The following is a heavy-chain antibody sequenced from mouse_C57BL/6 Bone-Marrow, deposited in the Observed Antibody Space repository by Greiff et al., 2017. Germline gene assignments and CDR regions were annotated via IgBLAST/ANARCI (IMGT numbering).Heavy chain of an antibody. Sequence: QVQLQQPGPGLVQPSPSLSITCTVSGFSLTSYGVHWVRQSPGKGLEWLGVIWSGGSTDYNAAFISRLSISKDNSKSQVFFKMNSLQADDTAIYYCASRIWFAYWGQGTLVTVSA. J-gene: IGHJ3*01. CDR1: GFSLTSYG. CDR2: IWSGGST. CDR3: ASRIWFAY. V-gene: IGHV2-2*01.